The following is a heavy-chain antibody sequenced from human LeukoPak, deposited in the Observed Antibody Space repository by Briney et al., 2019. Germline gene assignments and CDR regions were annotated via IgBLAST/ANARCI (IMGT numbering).Heavy chain of an antibody. CDR2: IKQDGSET. J-gene: IGHJ1*01. V-gene: IGHV3-7*01. Sequence: PGGSLRLSCAASGFTFSSYWMNWVRHPPGKGLEWVAGIKQDGSETLYVDSVRGRFTISRDNALNSLYLQMNSLRTEDTAAYYCAGGSGWLIHHWGQGTLVAVSS. CDR1: GFTFSSYW. CDR3: AGGSGWLIHH. D-gene: IGHD6-13*01.